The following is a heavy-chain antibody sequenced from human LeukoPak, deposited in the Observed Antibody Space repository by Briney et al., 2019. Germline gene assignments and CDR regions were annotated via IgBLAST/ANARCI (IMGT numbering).Heavy chain of an antibody. Sequence: SETLSLTCTVSGSSISSTAYYWGWIRQPPGKGLEWIGNIYYSGSTNYNPSLKSRVTISVDTSKNQFSLKLSSVTAADTAVYYCASMVRGVMFATYYYYYMDVWGKGTTVTVSS. V-gene: IGHV4-39*07. J-gene: IGHJ6*03. CDR3: ASMVRGVMFATYYYYYMDV. CDR2: IYYSGST. D-gene: IGHD3-10*01. CDR1: GSSISSTAYY.